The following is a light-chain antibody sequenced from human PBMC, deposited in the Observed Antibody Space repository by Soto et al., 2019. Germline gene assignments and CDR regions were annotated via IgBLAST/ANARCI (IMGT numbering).Light chain of an antibody. CDR1: QNIRTY. V-gene: IGKV3-11*01. CDR2: DAV. CDR3: QQRSDWPPPT. J-gene: IGKJ4*01. Sequence: EIVLTQSPDTLSLSPGERATLSCRASQNIRTYLSWYQQKPGQSPRLLVYDAVNRAAGAPDRFSGSGSGTDFTLTITNVEPEDSAVYVCQQRSDWPPPTFGGGTRVEIK.